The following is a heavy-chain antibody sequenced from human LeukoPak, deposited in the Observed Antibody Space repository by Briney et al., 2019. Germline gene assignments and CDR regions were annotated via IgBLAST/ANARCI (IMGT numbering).Heavy chain of an antibody. Sequence: GGSLRLSCAASGFTFSSFAMHWVRQSPGRGLEWLTAVSNDERNKYSADSVKGRFAISRDNSKSTLYLQMNSLRAEDTAIYYCARAHYDFWSGPFDLWGQGILVIVSS. J-gene: IGHJ4*02. V-gene: IGHV3-30*09. CDR2: VSNDERNK. D-gene: IGHD3-3*01. CDR3: ARAHYDFWSGPFDL. CDR1: GFTFSSFA.